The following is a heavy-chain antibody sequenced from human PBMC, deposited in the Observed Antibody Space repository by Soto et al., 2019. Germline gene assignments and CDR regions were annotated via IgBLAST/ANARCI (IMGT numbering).Heavy chain of an antibody. CDR3: AKERIMTTVTWFDYYYGMDV. D-gene: IGHD4-17*01. Sequence: GGSLRLSCAASGFTFSSYAMSWVRQAPGKGLEWVSAISGSGGSTYYADSVKGRFTISRDNSKNTLYLQMNSLRAEDTAVYYCAKERIMTTVTWFDYYYGMDVWGQGTTVTVSS. V-gene: IGHV3-23*01. J-gene: IGHJ6*02. CDR2: ISGSGGST. CDR1: GFTFSSYA.